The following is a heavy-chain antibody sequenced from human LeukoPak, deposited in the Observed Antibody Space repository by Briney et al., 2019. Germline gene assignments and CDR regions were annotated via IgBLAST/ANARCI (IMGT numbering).Heavy chain of an antibody. CDR3: ARRPYCSSTNCYGDWFDP. Sequence: GGSLRLPCAASGFTFRNHWMDWVGHGPGKGLVWIARINSDVNSTSYADSVKGRYTISRDNAKNTRYVQMNSLGAEDRVVRYCARRPYCSSTNCYGDWFDPWGHGTLVTVSS. CDR2: INSDVNST. D-gene: IGHD2-2*01. V-gene: IGHV3-74*01. CDR1: GFTFRNHW. J-gene: IGHJ5*02.